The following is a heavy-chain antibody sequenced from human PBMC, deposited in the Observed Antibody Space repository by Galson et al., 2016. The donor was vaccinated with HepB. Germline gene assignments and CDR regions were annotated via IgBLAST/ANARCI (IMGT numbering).Heavy chain of an antibody. D-gene: IGHD6-19*01. CDR1: GFTVSSNY. Sequence: SLRLSCAASGFTVSSNYMSWVRQAPGKGLEWVSVIYSGVSTYYADSVKGRFTISRHNSKNTLYLQMNSLRAEDTAVYYCARHEYSRGWYDYFDYWGQGTLVTVSS. V-gene: IGHV3-53*04. CDR3: ARHEYSRGWYDYFDY. CDR2: IYSGVST. J-gene: IGHJ4*02.